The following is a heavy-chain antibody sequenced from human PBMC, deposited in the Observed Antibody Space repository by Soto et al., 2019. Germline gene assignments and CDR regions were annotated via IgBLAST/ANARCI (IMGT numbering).Heavy chain of an antibody. J-gene: IGHJ4*02. CDR2: INADGRTI. D-gene: IGHD2-21*01. CDR3: ATAGQFRFDN. V-gene: IGHV3-74*01. CDR1: GLTFTTAG. Sequence: EVQLVESGGGLFQPGGSLKLSGKAWGLTFTTAGSHWVDQVPGEGLVWLSRINADGRTINYADSVRGRFTISRDNAKTTLFLQVNSLRAEDTAVYYCATAGQFRFDNWGQGALVTVSS.